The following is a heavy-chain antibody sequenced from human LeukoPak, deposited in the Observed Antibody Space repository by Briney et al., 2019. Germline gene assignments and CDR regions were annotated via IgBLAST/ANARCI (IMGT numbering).Heavy chain of an antibody. CDR3: AGNTVTTFDY. CDR2: ITSSSSTI. D-gene: IGHD4-17*01. J-gene: IGHJ4*02. CDR1: GFTFSGYS. V-gene: IGHV3-48*02. Sequence: GRSLRLSCAASGFTFSGYSMNWVRQAPGKGLEWISYITSSSSTIYYADSVKGRFTISRDNAKNSLYLQMNSLRDEDTAVYYCAGNTVTTFDYWGQGTLVTVSS.